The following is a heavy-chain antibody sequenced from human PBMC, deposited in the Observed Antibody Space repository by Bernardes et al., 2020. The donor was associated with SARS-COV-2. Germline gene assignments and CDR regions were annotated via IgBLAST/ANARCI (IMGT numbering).Heavy chain of an antibody. V-gene: IGHV1-2*02. CDR1: GYSFIDYN. CDR2: IQTYNGDT. D-gene: IGHD2-2*01. CDR3: TRGHDYAYDK. Sequence: ASVKVSCEASGYSFIDYNIHWVRQAPGQGLEWMGGIQTYNGDTNFAQKFQGRVTMISDTSTATVHMELRRLTSDDTAVYYCTRGHDYAYDKWGQGALVTVST. J-gene: IGHJ4*02.